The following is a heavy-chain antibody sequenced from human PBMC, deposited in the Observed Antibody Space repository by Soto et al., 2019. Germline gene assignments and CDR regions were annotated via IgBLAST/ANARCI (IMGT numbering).Heavy chain of an antibody. CDR2: INTDGTST. CDR1: GFTFSSYW. CDR3: TRAGSYRSVY. V-gene: IGHV3-74*01. Sequence: EVQLVESGGGLVQPGGSLRLSCAASGFTFSSYWLHWVRQAPGKGLEWVSRINTDGTSTSYADSLKGRFTISRDNAKNTLYLQMNSLRAEDTAVYYCTRAGSYRSVYWGQGTLVTVSS. J-gene: IGHJ4*02. D-gene: IGHD3-10*01.